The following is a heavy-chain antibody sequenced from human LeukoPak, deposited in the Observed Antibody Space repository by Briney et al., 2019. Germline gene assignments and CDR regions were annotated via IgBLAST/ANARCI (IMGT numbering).Heavy chain of an antibody. CDR1: GHTFTGYY. J-gene: IGHJ5*02. D-gene: IGHD3-10*01. V-gene: IGHV1-2*02. CDR2: INPNSGGT. CDR3: ARDRGYGSGKNWFDP. Sequence: ASVKVSCKASGHTFTGYYMHWVRQAPGQGLEWMGWINPNSGGTNYAQRFQGRVTMTRDTSISTAYMELSRLRSDDTAVYYCARDRGYGSGKNWFDPWGQGTLVTVSS.